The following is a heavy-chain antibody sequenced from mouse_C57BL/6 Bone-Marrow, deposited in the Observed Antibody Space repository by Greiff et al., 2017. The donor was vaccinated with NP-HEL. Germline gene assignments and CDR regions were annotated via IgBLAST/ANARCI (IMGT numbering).Heavy chain of an antibody. CDR1: GYTFTSYG. CDR2: IYPRSGNT. D-gene: IGHD2-10*02. CDR3: ARVDNPSSSPFAY. J-gene: IGHJ3*01. Sequence: VQLQESGAELARPGASVKLSCKASGYTFTSYGISWVKQRTGQGLEWIGEIYPRSGNTYYNEKFKGKATLTADKSSSTAYMELRSLTSEDSAVYFCARVDNPSSSPFAYWGQGTLVTVSA. V-gene: IGHV1-81*01.